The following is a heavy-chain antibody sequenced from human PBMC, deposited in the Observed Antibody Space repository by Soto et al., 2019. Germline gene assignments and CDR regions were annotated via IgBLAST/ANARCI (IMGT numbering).Heavy chain of an antibody. Sequence: QVQVVESGGGVVQPGTSLRLSCAASGFTFSDYGMHWVRQAPGKGLEWVALISYDGSNEYYADSVKGRFTISRDNSKNTVYLQMNSLRTADTAMYYCAKEVGRGYSYDAGDYWGQGTLVTVSS. CDR2: ISYDGSNE. CDR3: AKEVGRGYSYDAGDY. J-gene: IGHJ4*02. V-gene: IGHV3-30*18. CDR1: GFTFSDYG. D-gene: IGHD5-18*01.